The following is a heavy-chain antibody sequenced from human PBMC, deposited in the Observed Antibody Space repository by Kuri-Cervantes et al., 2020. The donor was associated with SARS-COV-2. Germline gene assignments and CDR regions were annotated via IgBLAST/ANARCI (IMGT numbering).Heavy chain of an antibody. CDR1: GYTFTGYY. CDR3: ARDDRRVATRRGYYYYMDV. Sequence: SVKVSCKASGYTFTGYYMHWVRQAPGQGLEWMGGIIPFFGTPNYAQKFEGRVTITADESTSTAYMELSSLRSEDTAVYYCARDDRRVATRRGYYYYMDVWGKGTTVTVSS. CDR2: IIPFFGTP. V-gene: IGHV1-69*13. D-gene: IGHD5-12*01. J-gene: IGHJ6*03.